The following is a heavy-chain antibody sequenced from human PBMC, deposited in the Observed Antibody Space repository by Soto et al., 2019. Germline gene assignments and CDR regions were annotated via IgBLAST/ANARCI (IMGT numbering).Heavy chain of an antibody. V-gene: IGHV3-9*01. CDR2: ISWNSGHI. Sequence: EVQLVESGGGLVQPDRSLRLSCAASGFTFDDYAMHWVRQAPGKGLEWVSGISWNSGHIGYADSVKGRFTISRDNAKNLLYLHMSGLRVEDTALYYCANDMFINSGNHPGGFDHWGQGTLVTVSS. CDR1: GFTFDDYA. J-gene: IGHJ4*02. CDR3: ANDMFINSGNHPGGFDH. D-gene: IGHD1-26*01.